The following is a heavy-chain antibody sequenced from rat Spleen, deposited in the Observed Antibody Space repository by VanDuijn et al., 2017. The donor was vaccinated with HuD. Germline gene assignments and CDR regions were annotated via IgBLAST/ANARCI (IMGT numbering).Heavy chain of an antibody. J-gene: IGHJ1*01. D-gene: IGHD4-6*01. CDR2: IRSSGGST. CDR1: GFTFSHYD. V-gene: IGHV5S23*01. CDR3: ARHRNLGYWHFDF. Sequence: EVQLVESGGGLVQPGRSLKLSCAASGFTFSHYDMAWVRQAPAKGLEWVASIRSSGGSTYYRDSVKGRFTVSRDNAKSTLYLQMDSLRSEDTATYYCARHRNLGYWHFDFWGPGTMVTVSS.